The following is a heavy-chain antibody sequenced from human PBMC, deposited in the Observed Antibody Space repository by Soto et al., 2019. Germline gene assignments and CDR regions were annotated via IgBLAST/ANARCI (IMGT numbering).Heavy chain of an antibody. CDR1: GASISRGHYS. D-gene: IGHD7-27*01. V-gene: IGHV4-30-4*01. CDR2: IYASGST. J-gene: IGHJ4*02. CDR3: AGEGLGMVGFDF. Sequence: QLQLQESGPGLVKPSQTLTLTCLVNGASISRGHYSWNWIRQSPGKGLEWLGYIYASGSTQNNPSLQTRATISVDTSQNHFSLSLTSVTAADSGVYYCAGEGLGMVGFDFWGPGTLVSVSS.